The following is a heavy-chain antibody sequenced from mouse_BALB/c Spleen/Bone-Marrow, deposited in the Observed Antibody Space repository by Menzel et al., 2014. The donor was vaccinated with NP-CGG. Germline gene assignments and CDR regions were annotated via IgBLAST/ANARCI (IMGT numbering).Heavy chain of an antibody. D-gene: IGHD1-2*01. J-gene: IGHJ2*01. CDR1: GDSITSGY. V-gene: IGHV3-8*02. Sequence: EVHLVESGPSLVKPSQTLSPTCSVTGDSITSGYWNWIRKFPGNKLEYMGYISYSGNTYYNPSLISRISITRDTSKNQYYLQLNSVTTEDTATYYCTRDYYGPWGQGTTLTVSS. CDR3: TRDYYGP. CDR2: ISYSGNT.